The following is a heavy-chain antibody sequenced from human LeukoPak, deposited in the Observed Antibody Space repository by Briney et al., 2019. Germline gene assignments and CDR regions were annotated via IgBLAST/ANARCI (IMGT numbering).Heavy chain of an antibody. CDR1: GFTFSSYA. J-gene: IGHJ4*02. Sequence: GGSLRLSCAASGFTFSSYAMSWVRQAPGKGLEWVSAISGSGGSTYYADSVKGRVTISRENSKNTLYLQMNSLRAEDTDVYYREKFLGQWLGFAYWGQGTLVTVYS. CDR3: EKFLGQWLGFAY. D-gene: IGHD6-19*01. V-gene: IGHV3-23*01. CDR2: ISGSGGST.